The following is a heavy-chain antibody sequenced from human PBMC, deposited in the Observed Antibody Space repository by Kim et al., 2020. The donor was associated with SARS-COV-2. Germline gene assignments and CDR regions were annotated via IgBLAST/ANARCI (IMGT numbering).Heavy chain of an antibody. J-gene: IGHJ6*02. D-gene: IGHD6-6*01. Sequence: QTLGGTWAGSGGGGARISAVWHWIRQSPSRGLEWLGRTYYRSQWYNDYAISVRSRITFNPDTSKNQFSLQLDSVTPDDTAVYYCARGMSSSSYHYGMDVWGQGTTVTVSS. CDR3: ARGMSSSSYHYGMDV. CDR2: TYYRSQWYN. V-gene: IGHV6-1*01. CDR1: GGGGARISAV.